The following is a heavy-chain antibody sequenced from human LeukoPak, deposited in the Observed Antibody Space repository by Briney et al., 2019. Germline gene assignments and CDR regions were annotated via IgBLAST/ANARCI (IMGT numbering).Heavy chain of an antibody. CDR3: ERDRRYYYGSGSSTNWFDP. CDR2: INPNSGGT. V-gene: IGHV1-2*02. CDR1: GYTFTGYY. Sequence: ASVKVSCKASGYTFTGYYMHWVRQAPGQGLEWMGWINPNSGGTNYAQKFQGRVTMTRDTSISTAYMELSRLRSDDTAVYYCERDRRYYYGSGSSTNWFDPWGQGTLVTVSS. D-gene: IGHD3-10*01. J-gene: IGHJ5*02.